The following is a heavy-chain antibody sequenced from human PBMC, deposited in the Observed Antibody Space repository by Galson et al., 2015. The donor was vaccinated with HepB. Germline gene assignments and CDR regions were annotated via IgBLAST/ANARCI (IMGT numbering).Heavy chain of an antibody. CDR1: GGSISSYD. CDR2: IYYSGST. J-gene: IGHJ2*01. V-gene: IGHV4-59*01. D-gene: IGHD6-13*01. Sequence: QVQLQESGPGLVKPSETLSLTCTVSGGSISSYDWSWIRKPPGKGLEWIGYIYYSGSTNYNPSLKSRVTISVDTSKNQFSLKLSSVTAADTAVYYCASGIAAALPYWYFDLWGRGTLVTVSS. CDR3: ASGIAAALPYWYFDL.